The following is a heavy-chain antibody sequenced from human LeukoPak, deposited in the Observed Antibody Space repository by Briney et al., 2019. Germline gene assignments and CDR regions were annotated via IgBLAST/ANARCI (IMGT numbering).Heavy chain of an antibody. J-gene: IGHJ4*02. CDR2: INHSGST. V-gene: IGHV4-34*01. Sequence: SETLSLTCAVYGGSFSGYYWSWIRQPPGKGLEWIGEINHSGSTNYNPSLKSRVTISVDTSKNQFSLKLSSVTAADTAVYYCARGRLLEWLFSFDYWGQGTLVTVSS. D-gene: IGHD3-3*01. CDR3: ARGRLLEWLFSFDY. CDR1: GGSFSGYY.